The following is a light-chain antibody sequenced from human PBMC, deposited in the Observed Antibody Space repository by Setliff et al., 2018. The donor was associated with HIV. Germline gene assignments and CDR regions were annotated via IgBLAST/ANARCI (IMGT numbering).Light chain of an antibody. Sequence: EIVLTHSPGTLSLSPGERATLSCRASQSVSSSYLAWYQQKPGQAPRLLIYGASSRATGIPDRFRGSGSGTDFTLTISRLEPEDFAVYYCQQYGSSPPTFGQGTKVDIK. CDR2: GAS. CDR1: QSVSSSY. CDR3: QQYGSSPPT. J-gene: IGKJ1*01. V-gene: IGKV3-20*01.